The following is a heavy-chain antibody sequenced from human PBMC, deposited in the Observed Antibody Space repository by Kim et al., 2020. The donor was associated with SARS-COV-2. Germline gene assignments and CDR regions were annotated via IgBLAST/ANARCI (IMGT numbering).Heavy chain of an antibody. J-gene: IGHJ3*01. CDR1: GFTFSSYA. D-gene: IGHD3-22*01. CDR3: ARSHYYDGRTYYPFDL. Sequence: GGSLRLSCAASGFTFSSYAMYWVRQAPGKGLEWVAGISYDGSQEYYADSVKGRFTISRDRSKNTLYVQMDSLRAEDTAVYYCARSHYYDGRTYYPFDLWG. CDR2: ISYDGSQE. V-gene: IGHV3-30*04.